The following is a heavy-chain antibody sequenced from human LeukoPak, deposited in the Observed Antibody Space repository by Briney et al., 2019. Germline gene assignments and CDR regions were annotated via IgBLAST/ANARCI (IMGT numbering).Heavy chain of an antibody. CDR3: AKSSHISIGGRTLNWFDP. CDR2: ISGSGGST. D-gene: IGHD3-3*01. Sequence: PGGSLRLSCAASGFTFSSYAMSWVRQAPGKGLEWVSAISGSGGSTYYADSVKGRFTISRDNSKNTLYLQMSSLRAEDTAVYYCAKSSHISIGGRTLNWFDPWGQGTLVTVSS. J-gene: IGHJ5*02. CDR1: GFTFSSYA. V-gene: IGHV3-23*01.